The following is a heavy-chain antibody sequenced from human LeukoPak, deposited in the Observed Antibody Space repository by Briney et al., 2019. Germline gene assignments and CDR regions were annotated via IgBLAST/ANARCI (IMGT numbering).Heavy chain of an antibody. CDR2: ISSGGTNK. CDR1: GFTFSSYE. CDR3: ARGEYCTGGSCYFDY. J-gene: IGHJ4*02. Sequence: GGSLRLSCAASGFTFSSYEMTWVRQAPGKGLEWVSDISSGGTNKYYADSVKGRFTISRDNAKNSLYLQMNSLRAEDTAIYYCARGEYCTGGSCYFDYWGQGTLVTVPS. V-gene: IGHV3-48*03. D-gene: IGHD2-15*01.